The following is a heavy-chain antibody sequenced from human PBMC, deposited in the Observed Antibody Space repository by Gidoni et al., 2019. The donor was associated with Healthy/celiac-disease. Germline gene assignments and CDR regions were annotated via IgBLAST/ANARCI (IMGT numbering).Heavy chain of an antibody. Sequence: YCWWRLRQPPGKGLEWIGSIYYSGSTYYNPSLKSRVTISVDTSKNQFSLKLSSVTAADTAVYYCARREDYGSGSQGSWFDPLGQGTLVTVSS. CDR2: IYYSGST. CDR1: YC. V-gene: IGHV4-39*01. D-gene: IGHD3-10*01. J-gene: IGHJ5*02. CDR3: ARREDYGSGSQGSWFDP.